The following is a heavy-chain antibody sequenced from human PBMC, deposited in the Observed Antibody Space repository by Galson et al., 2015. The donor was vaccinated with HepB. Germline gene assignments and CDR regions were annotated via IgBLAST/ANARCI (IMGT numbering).Heavy chain of an antibody. CDR1: GFTFSSYS. CDR2: ISSSSTTI. CDR3: ARGLLGISNY. V-gene: IGHV3-48*01. Sequence: SLRLSCAASGFTFSSYSMNWVRQAPGKGLEWVSYISSSSTTINYADSLKGRFTISRDNAKNSLYLQMNSLRAEDTAGYYCARGLLGISNYWGQGTLVTISS. J-gene: IGHJ4*02. D-gene: IGHD2/OR15-2a*01.